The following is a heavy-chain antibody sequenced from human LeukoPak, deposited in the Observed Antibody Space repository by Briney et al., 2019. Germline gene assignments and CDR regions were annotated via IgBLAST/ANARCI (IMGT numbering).Heavy chain of an antibody. D-gene: IGHD2-2*01. CDR2: INPNSGGT. CDR3: ARDSLGYCSSISCMLLDF. CDR1: GYTFTGYY. J-gene: IGHJ4*02. Sequence: ASVKVSCKASGYTFTGYYMHWVRQAPGQGLEWMGWINPNSGGTNYAQKFQGRVTMTRDTSISTAYMKLSRLRSDDTAVYYCARDSLGYCSSISCMLLDFWGQGTLVTVSS. V-gene: IGHV1-2*02.